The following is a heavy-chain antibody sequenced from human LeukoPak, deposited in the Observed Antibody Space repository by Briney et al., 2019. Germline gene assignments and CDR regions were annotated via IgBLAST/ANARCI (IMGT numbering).Heavy chain of an antibody. V-gene: IGHV3-30*18. Sequence: WRSLRLSCAASGFTFSSFGMQWHPQAPGMELEGVAVISYDGSNKYYADYVKGRFTISRDNSKNTLYLQMNRLRAEDTAVYYCAKDEKRYYDILTGYPHPDYWGQGTLVTVSS. D-gene: IGHD3-9*01. CDR1: GFTFSSFG. CDR2: ISYDGSNK. J-gene: IGHJ4*02. CDR3: AKDEKRYYDILTGYPHPDY.